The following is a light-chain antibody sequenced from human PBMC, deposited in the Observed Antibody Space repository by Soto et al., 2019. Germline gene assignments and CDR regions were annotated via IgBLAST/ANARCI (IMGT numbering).Light chain of an antibody. J-gene: IGKJ3*01. Sequence: DIVMTQSPDSLAVSLGERATINCESSQSVLYSSNNKNYLAWYQQKPGQPPKLLIYWASTRESGVPDRFSGSGSGTDLTLTISSLQAEDVAVYYCQQYFSVPFTFGPGTKVDIK. CDR2: WAS. CDR1: QSVLYSSNNKNY. V-gene: IGKV4-1*01. CDR3: QQYFSVPFT.